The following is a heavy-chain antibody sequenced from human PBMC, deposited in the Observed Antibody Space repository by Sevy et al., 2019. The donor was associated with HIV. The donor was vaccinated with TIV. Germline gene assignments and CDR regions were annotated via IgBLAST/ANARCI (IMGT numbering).Heavy chain of an antibody. CDR2: LSFVCGEI. CDR1: GFTFSKYS. V-gene: IGHV3-23*01. D-gene: IGHD2-8*01. J-gene: IGHJ4*02. CDR3: AREGCTKPHDY. Sequence: GGSLRLSCAASGFTFSKYSMSWVRQPPGEGLEWVSTLSFVCGEINYADSVKGRFAISSDNSKSSVYLQMNNLRPEDTAVYYCAREGCTKPHDYWGQGTLVTVSS.